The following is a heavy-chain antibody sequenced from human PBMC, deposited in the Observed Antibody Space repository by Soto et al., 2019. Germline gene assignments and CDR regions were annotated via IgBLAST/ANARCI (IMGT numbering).Heavy chain of an antibody. CDR2: IYYSGST. V-gene: IGHV4-30-4*01. CDR3: ARELGSGYYTFFDY. Sequence: PSQTLSLTCTLSGGSISSGDYYWSWIRQPPGKGLEWIGYIYYSGSTYYNPSLKSRVTISVDTSKNQFSLKLSSVTAAATAVYSCARELGSGYYTFFDYWGQGTLVTVSS. J-gene: IGHJ4*02. D-gene: IGHD3-3*01. CDR1: GGSISSGDYY.